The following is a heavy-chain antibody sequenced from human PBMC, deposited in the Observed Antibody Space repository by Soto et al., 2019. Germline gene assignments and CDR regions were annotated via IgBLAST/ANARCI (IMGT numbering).Heavy chain of an antibody. J-gene: IGHJ4*02. CDR1: GGSMNTFY. Sequence: QVQLQESGPGLVKTSETLSLTCTVSGGSMNTFYWSWIRQSPGKGLEWIGYIYFRGTTYYHPSLQSRVSISIDKSRNQFSLELTSMTTADTAVYYCARSSGYATPLDQWGQGTLVTVS. CDR3: ARSSGYATPLDQ. V-gene: IGHV4-59*01. D-gene: IGHD3-22*01. CDR2: IYFRGTT.